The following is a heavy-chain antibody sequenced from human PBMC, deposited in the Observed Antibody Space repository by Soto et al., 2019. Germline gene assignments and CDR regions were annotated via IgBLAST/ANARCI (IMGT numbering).Heavy chain of an antibody. CDR2: IYPGDSDT. J-gene: IGHJ6*02. Sequence: GESLRISCKGSGYSFTSYWIGWVRQMPGKGLEWMGIIYPGDSDTRYSPSFQGQVTISADKSISTAYLQWSSLKASDTAMYYCARTAAAGKYYYGTDVWGQGTTVTVSS. CDR1: GYSFTSYW. CDR3: ARTAAAGKYYYGTDV. V-gene: IGHV5-51*01. D-gene: IGHD6-13*01.